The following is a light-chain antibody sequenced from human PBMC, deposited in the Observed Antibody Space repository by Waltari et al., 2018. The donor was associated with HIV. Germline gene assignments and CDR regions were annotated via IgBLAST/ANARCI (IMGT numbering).Light chain of an antibody. V-gene: IGKV1-5*03. CDR3: QQYSTYAWA. CDR2: KAA. Sequence: DIQMTQSPSILSAFVGDRLTITCRASHGINTWLAWYQQKPGKAPKVLIYKAASLESGVPSRFSGGGSGTEFTLTISSLQPDDSATYYCQQYSTYAWAFGPGTKVEIK. J-gene: IGKJ1*01. CDR1: HGINTW.